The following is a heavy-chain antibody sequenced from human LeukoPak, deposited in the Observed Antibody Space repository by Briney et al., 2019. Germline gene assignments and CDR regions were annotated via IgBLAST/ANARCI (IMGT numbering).Heavy chain of an antibody. V-gene: IGHV3-64D*06. J-gene: IGHJ4*02. CDR3: VVQGWVFRAPTQYYFDY. Sequence: PGGSLRLSCSASGXTFSSYAVHWVRQAPGKGLEYVSAISSNGGSRYYADSVKGRFTISRDNSKNTLYLQMSSLRAEDTAVYYCVVQGWVFRAPTQYYFDYWGQGTLVTVSS. D-gene: IGHD1-1*01. CDR2: ISSNGGSR. CDR1: GXTFSSYA.